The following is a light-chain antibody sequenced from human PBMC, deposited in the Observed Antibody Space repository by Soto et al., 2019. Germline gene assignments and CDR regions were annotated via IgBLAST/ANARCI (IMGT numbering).Light chain of an antibody. V-gene: IGKV1-5*01. CDR1: QRVTNW. J-gene: IGKJ2*01. CDR2: DAS. Sequence: DIQMTQSPSTLSASVGDRVTINCRASQRVTNWLAWYQQKPGKAPNLLIYDASRLQSGIPSRFSGIGSGTEFTLTISSLQPDDFATYYGQQYTTYPYTCGQGTKMEIK. CDR3: QQYTTYPYT.